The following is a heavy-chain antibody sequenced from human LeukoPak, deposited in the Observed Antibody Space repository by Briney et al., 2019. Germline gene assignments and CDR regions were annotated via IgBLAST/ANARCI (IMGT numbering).Heavy chain of an antibody. J-gene: IGHJ6*02. CDR2: IHPGDSDT. D-gene: IGHD5-12*01. V-gene: IGHV5-51*01. CDR1: GYTFSSYW. CDR3: VRGYRGYYFFYGMDV. Sequence: GESLKICCKGSGYTFSSYWIGWVRQVPGKGLEWMGIIHPGDSDTRYSPSFQGQVTISADKSISTAYLQWSSLKASDTAMYYCVRGYRGYYFFYGMDVWGQGTTVTVSS.